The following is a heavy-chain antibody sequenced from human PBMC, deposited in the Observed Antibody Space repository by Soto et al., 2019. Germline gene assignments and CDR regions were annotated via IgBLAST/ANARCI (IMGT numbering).Heavy chain of an antibody. D-gene: IGHD4-17*01. CDR1: GFTFSSYS. Sequence: EVQLVESGGGLVQPGGSLRLSCAASGFTFSSYSMNWVRQAPGKGLEWVSYISSSSSTIYYADFVKGRFTISRDNAKNSLYLQMNSLRAEDTAVYYCARDSYGDPSSAFDIWGQGTMVTVSS. J-gene: IGHJ3*02. CDR3: ARDSYGDPSSAFDI. V-gene: IGHV3-48*01. CDR2: ISSSSSTI.